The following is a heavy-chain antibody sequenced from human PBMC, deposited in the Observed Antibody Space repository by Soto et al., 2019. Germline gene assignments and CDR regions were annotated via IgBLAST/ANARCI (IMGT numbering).Heavy chain of an antibody. CDR2: IKQDGSEK. CDR3: ARDFRKRLLLQSYNWFDP. D-gene: IGHD3-22*01. V-gene: IGHV3-7*01. J-gene: IGHJ5*02. CDR1: GFTFSSYW. Sequence: PGGSLRLSCAASGFTFSSYWMSWVRQAPGKGLEWVANIKQDGSEKYYVDSVKGRFTISRDNAKNSLYLQMNSLRAEDTAVYYCARDFRKRLLLQSYNWFDPWGQGTLVTVSS.